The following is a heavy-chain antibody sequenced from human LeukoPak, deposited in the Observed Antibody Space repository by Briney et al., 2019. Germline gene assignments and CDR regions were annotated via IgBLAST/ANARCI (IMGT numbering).Heavy chain of an antibody. Sequence: PGGSLRLSCAASGFTFSSYSMNWVRQAPGKGLEWVSSISSSSSYIYYADSVKGRFTISRDNAKNSLYLQMNSLRAEDTAVYYCARDGLYCSGGSCLPALFDYWGQGTLVTVSS. V-gene: IGHV3-21*01. J-gene: IGHJ4*02. D-gene: IGHD2-15*01. CDR1: GFTFSSYS. CDR3: ARDGLYCSGGSCLPALFDY. CDR2: ISSSSSYI.